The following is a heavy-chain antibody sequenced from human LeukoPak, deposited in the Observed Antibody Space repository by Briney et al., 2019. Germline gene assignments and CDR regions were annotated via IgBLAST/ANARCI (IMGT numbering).Heavy chain of an antibody. V-gene: IGHV4-59*08. CDR1: GGSISSYY. J-gene: IGHJ4*02. Sequence: SETLSLTCTVAGGSISSYYWSWIRQPPGKGLEWIGYIYYSGSTNYNPSLKSRVTISVYTSKNQFSLKRSSVTAADTAVYYCAGTVSWGAYFDYWGQGTLVTVSS. D-gene: IGHD3-16*01. CDR2: IYYSGST. CDR3: AGTVSWGAYFDY.